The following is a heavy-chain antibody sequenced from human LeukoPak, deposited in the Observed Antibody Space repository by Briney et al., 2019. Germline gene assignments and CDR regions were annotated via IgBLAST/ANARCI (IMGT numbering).Heavy chain of an antibody. D-gene: IGHD5-18*01. J-gene: IGHJ4*02. CDR3: AKVQEAGYSYGSTDY. CDR2: ISGGGGST. Sequence: GGSLRLSCAASGFTFSSYAMSWVRQAPGKGLEWVSAISGGGGSTYYADSVKGRFTISRDNSKNTLYLQMNSLRAEDTAVYYCAKVQEAGYSYGSTDYWAREPWSPSPQ. V-gene: IGHV3-23*01. CDR1: GFTFSSYA.